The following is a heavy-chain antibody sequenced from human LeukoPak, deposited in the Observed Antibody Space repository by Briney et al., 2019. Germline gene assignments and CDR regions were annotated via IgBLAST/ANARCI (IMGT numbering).Heavy chain of an antibody. CDR3: ARDFLPRGWLQPGVVGY. D-gene: IGHD5-24*01. J-gene: IGHJ4*02. Sequence: PGGSLRLSCAASGFTFSSYWMHWVRQAPGKGLVWVSRINSDGSSTSYADSVKGRFTISRDNAKNTLYLQMNSLRAEDTAVYYCARDFLPRGWLQPGVVGYWGQGTLVTVSS. V-gene: IGHV3-74*01. CDR1: GFTFSSYW. CDR2: INSDGSST.